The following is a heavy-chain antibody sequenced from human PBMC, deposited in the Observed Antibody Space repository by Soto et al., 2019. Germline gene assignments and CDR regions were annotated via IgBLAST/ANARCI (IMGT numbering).Heavy chain of an antibody. Sequence: SVKVSCKASGFTFTSSAVQWVRQARGQRLEWIGWIVVGSGNTNYAQKFQERVTITRDMSTSTAYMELSSLRSEDTALYYCAASGVEYYYDSSGYLLDWCQGTMVTV. J-gene: IGHJ3*01. D-gene: IGHD3-22*01. CDR1: GFTFTSSA. V-gene: IGHV1-58*01. CDR2: IVVGSGNT. CDR3: AASGVEYYYDSSGYLLD.